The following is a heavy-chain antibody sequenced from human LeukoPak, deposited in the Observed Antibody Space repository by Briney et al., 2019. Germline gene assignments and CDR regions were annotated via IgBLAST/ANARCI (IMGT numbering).Heavy chain of an antibody. CDR1: GGCISSSSYY. J-gene: IGHJ3*02. V-gene: IGHV4-39*01. CDR2: IYYSGST. Sequence: SETLSLTCTVSGGCISSSSYYWGWIRQPPGKGLEWIGSIYYSGSTYYNPSLKSRVTISVDTSKNQFSLKLSSVTAADTAVYYCARLTRLAFDIWGQGTMATVSS. CDR3: ARLTRLAFDI.